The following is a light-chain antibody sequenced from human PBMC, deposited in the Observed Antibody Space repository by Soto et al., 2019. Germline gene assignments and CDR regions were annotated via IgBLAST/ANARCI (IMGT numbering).Light chain of an antibody. CDR1: QDIGRR. J-gene: IGKJ1*01. V-gene: IGKV1-12*01. CDR2: AAS. CDR3: LQVYSFPRT. Sequence: DIQMTQSPSSVSASIGDRVTITCRASQDIGRRLAWFQQKPGKAPKYLIQAASSLQGGAPSTFSGSGSGTDFTLTINTLHPEDFATYYCLQVYSFPRTFGQGTK.